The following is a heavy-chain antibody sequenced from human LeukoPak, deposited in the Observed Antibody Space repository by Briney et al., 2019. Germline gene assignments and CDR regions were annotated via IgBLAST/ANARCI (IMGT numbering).Heavy chain of an antibody. D-gene: IGHD3-3*01. CDR2: VHHDGRT. V-gene: IGHV4-4*01. CDR3: AREGGFYRPLDY. Sequence: SGTLSLLCGVSGVPISSTNWWTLIRQPPGKGLEWIGEVHHDGRTNYHPSIESRLTMSVDLSENHASLKLTSVTAADTAVYCGAREGGFYRPLDYPGQGTLVTASS. J-gene: IGHJ4*02. CDR1: GVPISSTNW.